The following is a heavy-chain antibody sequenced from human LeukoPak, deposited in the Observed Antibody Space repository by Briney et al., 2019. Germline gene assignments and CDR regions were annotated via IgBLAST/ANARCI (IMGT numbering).Heavy chain of an antibody. CDR3: ARRRGSSDSTGYCLDFDY. V-gene: IGHV3-21*01. CDR2: ISSSSTYI. D-gene: IGHD3-22*01. CDR1: GLTVSSYN. J-gene: IGHJ4*02. Sequence: PGGSLRLSCAASGLTVSSYNMNWVRQAPGKGLEWVSSISSSSTYIYYADSVKGRFSISRDNAKKSLYLQMNSLRAEDTAVYYCARRRGSSDSTGYCLDFDYWGQGTLVTVSS.